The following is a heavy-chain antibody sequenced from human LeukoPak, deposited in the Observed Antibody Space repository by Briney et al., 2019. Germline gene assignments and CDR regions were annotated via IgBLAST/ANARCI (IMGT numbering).Heavy chain of an antibody. CDR3: AKDGGGYTLAGYHFDY. Sequence: GGSLRLSCAASGFTFNNYAMIWVRQAPGKGLEWVSGISGSGSDTYYADSVKGRFTISRDNSKNTLFLQMNSLRAEDTAVYYCAKDGGGYTLAGYHFDYWGQGILVTVSS. CDR1: GFTFNNYA. J-gene: IGHJ4*02. V-gene: IGHV3-23*01. CDR2: ISGSGSDT. D-gene: IGHD5-12*01.